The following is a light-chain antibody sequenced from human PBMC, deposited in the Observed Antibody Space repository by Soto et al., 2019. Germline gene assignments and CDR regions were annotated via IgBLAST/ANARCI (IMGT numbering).Light chain of an antibody. CDR3: QRLDSYPRT. CDR2: SAS. Sequence: DVQLTQSPSFLSASVGDRVTITCRASHDINTHLAWYQQEPGKAPKLLIYSASSLQSGVPSRFRGSRSGTEFTLTISSLQPEEFATYYCQRLDSYPRTFGPGTKVEIK. V-gene: IGKV1-9*01. J-gene: IGKJ1*01. CDR1: HDINTH.